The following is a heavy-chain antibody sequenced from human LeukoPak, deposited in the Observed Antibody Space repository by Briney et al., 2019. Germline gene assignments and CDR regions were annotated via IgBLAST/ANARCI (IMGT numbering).Heavy chain of an antibody. CDR1: GGSFSGYY. CDR2: INHSGST. Sequence: SSETLSLTCAVYGGSFSGYYWSWIRQPPGKGLEWIGEINHSGSTNYNPSLKSRVTISVDTSKNQFSLKLSSVTAADTAVYYCARARIMITFGGVIVIGPSDYWGQGTLVTVSS. J-gene: IGHJ4*02. D-gene: IGHD3-16*02. V-gene: IGHV4-34*01. CDR3: ARARIMITFGGVIVIGPSDY.